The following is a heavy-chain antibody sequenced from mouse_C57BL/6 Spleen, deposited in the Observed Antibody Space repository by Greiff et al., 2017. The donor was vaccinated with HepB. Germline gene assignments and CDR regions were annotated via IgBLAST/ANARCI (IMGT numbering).Heavy chain of an antibody. CDR2: INPYNGGT. J-gene: IGHJ2*01. CDR1: GFTFTDYY. Sequence: EVKLMESGPVLVKPGASVKMSCKASGFTFTDYYMNWVKQRPGKSLEWIGVINPYNGGTSYNQKFKGQATLTVDKSSSTAYMELNSLTSEDSAVYYCARGDSSGYEDFDYWGQGTTVTVSS. D-gene: IGHD3-2*02. CDR3: ARGDSSGYEDFDY. V-gene: IGHV1-19*01.